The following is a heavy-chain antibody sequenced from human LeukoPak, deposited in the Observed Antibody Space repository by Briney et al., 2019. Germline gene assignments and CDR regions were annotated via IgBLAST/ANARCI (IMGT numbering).Heavy chain of an antibody. Sequence: GGSLRLSCAASGFTFSDYYMSWIRQAPGKGLEWVSYTSSSGSTIYYADSVKGRFTISRDNAKNSLYLQMNSLRAEDTAVYYCARGERWLQLYYFDYWGQGTLVTVSS. CDR1: GFTFSDYY. J-gene: IGHJ4*02. D-gene: IGHD5-24*01. CDR2: TSSSGSTI. CDR3: ARGERWLQLYYFDY. V-gene: IGHV3-11*01.